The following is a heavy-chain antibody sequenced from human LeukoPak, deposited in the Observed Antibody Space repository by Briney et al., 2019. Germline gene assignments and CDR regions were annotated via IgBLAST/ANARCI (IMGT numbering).Heavy chain of an antibody. CDR2: ISHSGSNL. CDR3: ATGERMVRGDGVDY. D-gene: IGHD3-10*01. V-gene: IGHV3-11*04. J-gene: IGHJ4*02. Sequence: GGSLRLSCAASGFTFSDYFMNWLRQAPGKGLEWVSYISHSGSNLDYADSVRGRFTISRDNSKNTLYLQMNSLRAEDTAVYFCATGERMVRGDGVDYWGQGTLVTVSS. CDR1: GFTFSDYF.